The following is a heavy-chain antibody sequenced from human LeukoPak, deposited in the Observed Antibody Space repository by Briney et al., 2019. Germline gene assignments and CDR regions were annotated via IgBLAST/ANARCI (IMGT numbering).Heavy chain of an antibody. CDR3: ARVPYSGYHFDY. J-gene: IGHJ4*02. Sequence: NPGGSLRLSCAASGFTFNSYSMNWVRQAPGKGLEWVSSISSSSSYIKYANSVMGRFTISRDNAKNSLYLQMNSLRAEDTAVYYCARVPYSGYHFDYWGQGTLVTVSS. D-gene: IGHD1-26*01. V-gene: IGHV3-21*01. CDR2: ISSSSSYI. CDR1: GFTFNSYS.